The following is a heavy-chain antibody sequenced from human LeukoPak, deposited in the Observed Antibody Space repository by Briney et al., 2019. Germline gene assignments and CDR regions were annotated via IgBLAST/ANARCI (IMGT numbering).Heavy chain of an antibody. CDR3: AKALDILTGYYPFDY. CDR1: GFTFSSYG. V-gene: IGHV3-30*02. J-gene: IGHJ4*02. D-gene: IGHD3-9*01. Sequence: GGSLRLSCAASGFTFSSYGMHWVRQAPGKGLEWVAFIRYDGSNKYYADSVKGRSTISRDNSKNTLYLQMNSLRAEDTAVYYCAKALDILTGYYPFDYWGQGTLVTVSS. CDR2: IRYDGSNK.